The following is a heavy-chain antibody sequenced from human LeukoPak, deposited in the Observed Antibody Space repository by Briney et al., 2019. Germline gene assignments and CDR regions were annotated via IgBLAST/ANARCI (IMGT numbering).Heavy chain of an antibody. J-gene: IGHJ4*02. V-gene: IGHV3-13*04. D-gene: IGHD6-19*01. Sequence: GGSLRLSCAASGFTFSSYDMHWVRQVTGKGLEWVSTINSVGVTYYPDSVKGRFTISRDDDKNSLYLQMNSLRVGDTAIYYCAREARGSAWQHVDFWGQGTLVTVSS. CDR1: GFTFSSYD. CDR3: AREARGSAWQHVDF. CDR2: INSVGVT.